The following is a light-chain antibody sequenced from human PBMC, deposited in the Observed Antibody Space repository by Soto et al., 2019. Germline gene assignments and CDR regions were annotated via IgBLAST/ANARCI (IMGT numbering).Light chain of an antibody. CDR1: QGISNF. CDR2: AAS. CDR3: QQYDM. Sequence: IQLTQSPSSLSASVGNRVTITCRASQGISNFLAWYQQKPGKAPKLLIYAASTLQSGVPSRFSGSGSGTEFTLTITSLQPEDFATYYCQQYDMFGPGTKVDIK. J-gene: IGKJ1*01. V-gene: IGKV1-9*01.